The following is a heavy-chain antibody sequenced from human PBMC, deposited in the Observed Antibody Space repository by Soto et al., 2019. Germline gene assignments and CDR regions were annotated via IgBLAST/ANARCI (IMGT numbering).Heavy chain of an antibody. V-gene: IGHV1-46*01. CDR1: GYTFTSYY. Sequence: ASVKVSCKASGYTFTSYYMHWVRQAPGQGLEWMGIINPSGGSTSYAQKFQGRVTMTRDTSTSTVYMELSSLRSEDTAVYYCARGSVARIAVAGTPSGDFDYWGQGTRVTVSS. J-gene: IGHJ4*02. D-gene: IGHD6-19*01. CDR2: INPSGGST. CDR3: ARGSVARIAVAGTPSGDFDY.